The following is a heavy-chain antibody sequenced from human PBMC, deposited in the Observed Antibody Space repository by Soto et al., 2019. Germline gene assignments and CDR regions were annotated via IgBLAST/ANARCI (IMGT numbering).Heavy chain of an antibody. CDR1: GGTFSSYA. V-gene: IGHV1-69*01. J-gene: IGHJ4*02. D-gene: IGHD3-16*02. CDR2: IIPIFGTA. CDR3: ARENYDYVWGSYRSVYVY. Sequence: QVQLVQSGAEVKKPGSSVKVSCEASGGTFSSYAISWVRQAPGQGLEWMGGIIPIFGTANYAQKFQGRVTITADESTSTAYMELSSLRSEDTAVYYCARENYDYVWGSYRSVYVYWGQGTLVTVSS.